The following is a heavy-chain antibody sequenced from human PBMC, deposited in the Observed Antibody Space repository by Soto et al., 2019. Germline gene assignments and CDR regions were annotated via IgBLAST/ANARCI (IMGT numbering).Heavy chain of an antibody. V-gene: IGHV4-4*02. CDR3: AREGGSTWYIVS. D-gene: IGHD6-13*01. CDR2: IYHSGST. CDR1: GDSISSSNW. J-gene: IGHJ5*01. Sequence: QVQLQESGPGLVKPSGTLSLTCAVSGDSISSSNWWSWVRQPPGKGLEWIGEIYHSGSTNYNPSLKRRXXIXPXXSKNHFSLNLSSVTAADTAVYYCAREGGSTWYIVSWGQGTLVTVSS.